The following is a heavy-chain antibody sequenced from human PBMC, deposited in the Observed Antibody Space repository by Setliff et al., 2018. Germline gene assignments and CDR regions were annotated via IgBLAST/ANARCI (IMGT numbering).Heavy chain of an antibody. V-gene: IGHV4-30-4*01. CDR3: AREVIDPVSSDAFDI. CDR1: GGSIRSGNDL. J-gene: IGHJ3*02. Sequence: SETLSLTCTVSGGSIRSGNDLWSWLRQSPGKGLEWIAYISAYTGRAYYNPSLQSRAALSADMSKSQFSLRLTSVTAADTAVYYCAREVIDPVSSDAFDIWGQGRMVTVSS. CDR2: ISAYTGRA. D-gene: IGHD4-4*01.